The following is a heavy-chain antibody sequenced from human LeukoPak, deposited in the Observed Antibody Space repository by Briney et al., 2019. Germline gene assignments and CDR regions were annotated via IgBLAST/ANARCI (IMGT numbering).Heavy chain of an antibody. D-gene: IGHD2-21*01. CDR2: IFYNGNT. J-gene: IGHJ4*02. Sequence: PSETLSLTCTVSGASFSSYYWSWLRQPPGKGLEWIAYIFYNGNTKYNPSPKSRVTISVDTSKTQFSLILTSVTASDTAVYYCAREEASVGDYWGQGILVTVSS. V-gene: IGHV4-59*08. CDR1: GASFSSYY. CDR3: AREEASVGDY.